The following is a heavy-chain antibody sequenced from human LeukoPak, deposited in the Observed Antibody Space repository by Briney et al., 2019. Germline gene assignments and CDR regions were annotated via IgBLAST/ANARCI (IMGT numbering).Heavy chain of an antibody. CDR1: GFTFSSYA. J-gene: IGHJ2*01. CDR3: ARESPHWYFDL. Sequence: PGGSLRLSCAASGFTFSSYAMHWVRQAPGKGLEYVSAISSNGGSTYYANSVKGRFTISRDNSKNTLYLQMGSLRAEDMAVYYCARESPHWYFDLWGRGTLVTVSS. CDR2: ISSNGGST. V-gene: IGHV3-64*01.